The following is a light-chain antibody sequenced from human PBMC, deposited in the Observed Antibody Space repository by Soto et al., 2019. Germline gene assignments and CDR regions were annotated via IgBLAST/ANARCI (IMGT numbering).Light chain of an antibody. CDR1: QNIGSW. V-gene: IGKV1-5*03. CDR3: QQYNDFQYS. J-gene: IGKJ2*01. Sequence: DIQMTQSPSTLSASVGDGVTITCQASQNIGSWLAWYQQKPGEAPKLLISKATNLQSGVPSRFSGSGSGTDFSLTISSLQPVDSATYFCQQYNDFQYSFGPGTKVDIK. CDR2: KAT.